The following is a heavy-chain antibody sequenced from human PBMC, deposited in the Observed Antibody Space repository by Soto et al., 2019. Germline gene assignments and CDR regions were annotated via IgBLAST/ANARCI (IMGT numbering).Heavy chain of an antibody. CDR1: GFTFDDYG. V-gene: IGHV3-20*04. CDR2: INRNGGST. Sequence: SGGSLRLSCAASGFTFDDYGMSWVRQAPGKGLEWVSGINRNGGSTGCADSVKGRFTISRDNAKNSLYLQMNSLRAEDTALYYCARTIGSRNWFDPWGQGTLVTVSS. J-gene: IGHJ5*02. CDR3: ARTIGSRNWFDP. D-gene: IGHD1-26*01.